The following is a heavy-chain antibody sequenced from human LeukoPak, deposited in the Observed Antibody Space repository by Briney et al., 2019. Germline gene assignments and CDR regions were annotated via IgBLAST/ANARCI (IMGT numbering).Heavy chain of an antibody. J-gene: IGHJ4*02. Sequence: GRSLRLSCAASGFTFSSYGMHWVRQAPGKGPEWVAVISYDGSNKYYADSVKGRFTISRDNSKNTLYLQMNSLRAEDTAVYYCAKDIRGGLDFDYWGQGTLVTVSS. CDR2: ISYDGSNK. V-gene: IGHV3-30*18. CDR3: AKDIRGGLDFDY. D-gene: IGHD6-25*01. CDR1: GFTFSSYG.